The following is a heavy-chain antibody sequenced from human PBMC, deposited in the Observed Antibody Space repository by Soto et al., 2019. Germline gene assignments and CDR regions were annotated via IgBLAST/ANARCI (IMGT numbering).Heavy chain of an antibody. CDR2: ISSSRSYI. Sequence: EVQLVESGGGLVKPGGSLRLSCAASGFTFSSYSMNWVRQAPGKGLEWVSSISSSRSYIYYADSVKGRFTISRDNAKNSLYLQMNSLRAEDTAVYYCARTRISGWYGAFDIWGQGTMVTVSS. D-gene: IGHD6-13*01. CDR3: ARTRISGWYGAFDI. V-gene: IGHV3-21*01. J-gene: IGHJ3*02. CDR1: GFTFSSYS.